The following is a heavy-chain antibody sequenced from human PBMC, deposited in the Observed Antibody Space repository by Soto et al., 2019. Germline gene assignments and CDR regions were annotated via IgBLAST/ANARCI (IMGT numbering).Heavy chain of an antibody. CDR3: ARMATSGTLNWFDP. J-gene: IGHJ5*02. Sequence: RASVKVSCKASGYAFSNSDISWLRDFTGQGLEWMGWMNPNSGNGGYAQKFQGRVTMTRDTSTSTAYLELSSLASDDTAIYYCARMATSGTLNWFDPWGQGTLVTVSS. CDR1: GYAFSNSD. CDR2: MNPNSGNG. V-gene: IGHV1-8*01.